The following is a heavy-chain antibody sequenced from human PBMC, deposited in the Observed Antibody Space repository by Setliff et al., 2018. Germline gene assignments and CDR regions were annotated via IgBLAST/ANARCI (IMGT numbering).Heavy chain of an antibody. D-gene: IGHD1-20*01. Sequence: GASVKVSCKASGYTFTRYGISWVRQAPGQGLEWMGWISGNNRDAGYARKFQGRATMTTDTSTSTAYMELTSLRSDDTAVYYCARDIHYNRDYWGQGTLVTVSS. CDR2: ISGNNRDA. CDR1: GYTFTRYG. V-gene: IGHV1-18*01. J-gene: IGHJ4*02. CDR3: ARDIHYNRDY.